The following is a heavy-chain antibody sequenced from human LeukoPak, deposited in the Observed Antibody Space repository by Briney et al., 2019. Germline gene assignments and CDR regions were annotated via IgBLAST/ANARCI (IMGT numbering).Heavy chain of an antibody. D-gene: IGHD3-22*01. CDR1: GGSFSGYY. V-gene: IGHV4-34*12. CDR2: IFYSGST. Sequence: SETQSLTCAVYGGSFSGYYWSWIRQPPGKALEWIGNIFYSGSTYYSPSLKSRVTISLDTSRNQFSLKLNSVTAADTAVYYCAKSNGYGLIDIWGQGTMVTVSS. CDR3: AKSNGYGLIDI. J-gene: IGHJ3*02.